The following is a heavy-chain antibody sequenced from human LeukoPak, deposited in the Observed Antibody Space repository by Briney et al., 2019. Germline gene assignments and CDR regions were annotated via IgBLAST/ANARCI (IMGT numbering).Heavy chain of an antibody. Sequence: GGSLRLSCATSGFTFSGYSMTWVRQAPGKGLEWVSSITSTSIHINYADSARGRSTISRDNAKNALFLQMTSLTDEDTDLYYCARARLGYYDEYFDPWGQGTQVTVSS. CDR1: GFTFSGYS. CDR3: ARARLGYYDEYFDP. V-gene: IGHV3-21*01. D-gene: IGHD3-16*01. CDR2: ITSTSIHI. J-gene: IGHJ5*02.